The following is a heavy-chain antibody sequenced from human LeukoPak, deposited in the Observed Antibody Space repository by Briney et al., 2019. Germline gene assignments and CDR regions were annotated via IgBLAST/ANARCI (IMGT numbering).Heavy chain of an antibody. CDR1: GGSISSGDYY. CDR3: ARDSRVGATHRTHDY. D-gene: IGHD1-26*01. V-gene: IGHV4-30-4*08. Sequence: PSQTLSLTCTVSGGSISSGDYYWSWIRQPPGKGLEWIGYIYYSGSTYYNPSLKSRVTISVDTSKNQFSLKLSSVTAADSAVYYCARDSRVGATHRTHDYWGQGTLVTVSS. CDR2: IYYSGST. J-gene: IGHJ4*02.